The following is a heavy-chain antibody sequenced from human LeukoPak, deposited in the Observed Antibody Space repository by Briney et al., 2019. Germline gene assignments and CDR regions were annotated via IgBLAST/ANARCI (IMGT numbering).Heavy chain of an antibody. CDR1: GGSISSTSYY. V-gene: IGHV4-39*01. CDR3: ATTSYYYDSPDY. Sequence: PSETLSLTCTVSGGSISSTSYYWGWIRQPPGKGLEWIGSIYYSWDTYCNPSLKSRVTISVDTSKNQFSLKLSSVTAADTAMYYCATTSYYYDSPDYWGQGTLVTVSS. D-gene: IGHD3-22*01. J-gene: IGHJ4*02. CDR2: IYYSWDT.